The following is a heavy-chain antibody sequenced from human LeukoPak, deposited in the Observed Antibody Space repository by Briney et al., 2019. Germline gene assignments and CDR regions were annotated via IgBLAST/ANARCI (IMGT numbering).Heavy chain of an antibody. Sequence: PSETLSLTCTVSGGSISSYYWSWIRQPPGKGLEWIGYIYYSGSTNYNPSLKSRVTISVDTSKNQFSLKLSSVTAADTAVYYCARQVADGGAQTAWGQGTMVTVSS. J-gene: IGHJ3*01. CDR3: ARQVADGGAQTA. V-gene: IGHV4-59*08. CDR2: IYYSGST. CDR1: GGSISSYY. D-gene: IGHD2-21*01.